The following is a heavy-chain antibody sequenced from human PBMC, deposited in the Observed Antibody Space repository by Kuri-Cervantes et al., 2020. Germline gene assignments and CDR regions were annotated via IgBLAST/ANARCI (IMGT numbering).Heavy chain of an antibody. Sequence: SLKISCAASGFTFSSYSMNWVRQAPGKGLEWVSGISWNSGSIGYADSVKGRFTISRDNAKNSLYLQMNSLRAEDTALYYCAKVNSGSYHFDYWGQGTLVTVSS. CDR2: ISWNSGSI. CDR3: AKVNSGSYHFDY. D-gene: IGHD1-26*01. V-gene: IGHV3-9*01. J-gene: IGHJ4*02. CDR1: GFTFSSYS.